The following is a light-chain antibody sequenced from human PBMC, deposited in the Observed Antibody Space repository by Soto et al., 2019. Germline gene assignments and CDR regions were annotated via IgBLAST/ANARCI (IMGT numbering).Light chain of an antibody. CDR3: QQRSNWPLT. J-gene: IGKJ4*01. CDR1: QSVSSY. Sequence: EIVLTQSPATLFLSQGERATLSCRASQSVSSYLAWYQQKPGQAPRLLIYDASNRATGIPARFSGSGSGTDFTLTISSLEPEDFAVYYCQQRSNWPLTFGGGTKV. CDR2: DAS. V-gene: IGKV3-11*01.